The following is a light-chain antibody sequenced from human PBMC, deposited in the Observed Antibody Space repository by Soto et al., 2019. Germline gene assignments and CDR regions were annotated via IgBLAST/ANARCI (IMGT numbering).Light chain of an antibody. CDR2: EVS. CDR1: SSDVGGYNY. J-gene: IGLJ1*01. CDR3: SSYAGSNNLGV. V-gene: IGLV2-8*01. Sequence: QSALTQPPSASGSPGQSVTICCTGTSSDVGGYNYVSWYQQHPGKAPKLMIYEVSKRPSGVPDRFSGSKSGNTASLTVSGLQAEDEADYYCSSYAGSNNLGVFGTGTKLTVL.